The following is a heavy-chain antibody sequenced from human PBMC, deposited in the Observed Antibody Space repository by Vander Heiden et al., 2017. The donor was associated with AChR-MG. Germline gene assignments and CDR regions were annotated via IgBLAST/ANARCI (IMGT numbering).Heavy chain of an antibody. D-gene: IGHD2-21*02. CDR2: ISYDGSNK. Sequence: QVQLVESGGGVVQPERSLRLSCAASGFTFSSYGMHWVRQAPGKGLEWVAVISYDGSNKYYADSVKGRFTISRDNSKNTLYLQMNSLRAEDTAVYYCAKLQTATTRYYMDVWCKGTTVTVSS. CDR3: AKLQTATTRYYMDV. J-gene: IGHJ6*03. V-gene: IGHV3-30*18. CDR1: GFTFSSYG.